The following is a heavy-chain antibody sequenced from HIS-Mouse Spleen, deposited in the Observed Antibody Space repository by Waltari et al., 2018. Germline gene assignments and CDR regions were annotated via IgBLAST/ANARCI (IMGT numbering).Heavy chain of an antibody. J-gene: IGHJ3*02. Sequence: QLQLQESGPGLVKPSETLSLTCTFPGGSISSSSYYWGWIRQPPGKGLEWIGSIYYSGSTYYNPSLKSRVTISVDTSKNQFSLKLSSVTAADTAVYYCARVPGDYSGAFDIWGQGTMVTVSS. V-gene: IGHV4-39*07. CDR3: ARVPGDYSGAFDI. D-gene: IGHD4-17*01. CDR2: IYYSGST. CDR1: GGSISSSSYY.